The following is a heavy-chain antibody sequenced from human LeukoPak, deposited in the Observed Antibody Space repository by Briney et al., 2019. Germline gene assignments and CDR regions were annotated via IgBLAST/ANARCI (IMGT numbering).Heavy chain of an antibody. CDR1: GFTFSSYS. CDR2: ISSSSSYI. D-gene: IGHD6-13*01. Sequence: GGSLRLSCAASGFTFSSYSMNWVRQAPGKGLEWVSSISSSSSYIYYADSVKGRFTISRDNAKNSLYLQMNSLRAEDTAVYYCAKEPAAGGPQDYWGQGTLVTVSS. J-gene: IGHJ4*02. CDR3: AKEPAAGGPQDY. V-gene: IGHV3-21*01.